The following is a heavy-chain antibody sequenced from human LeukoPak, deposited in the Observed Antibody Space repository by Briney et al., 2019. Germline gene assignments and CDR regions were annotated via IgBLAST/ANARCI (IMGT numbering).Heavy chain of an antibody. CDR2: IYHSGST. V-gene: IGHV4-4*02. Sequence: SETRSLTCAVAGGSLGSSNWWSGVRQPPGKGLEWIGEIYHSGSTNYNPSLKSRVTISVDTSKNQFSLKLSSVTAADTAVYYCARDGYYYGSGDAFDIWGQGTMVTVSS. J-gene: IGHJ3*02. CDR3: ARDGYYYGSGDAFDI. D-gene: IGHD3-10*01. CDR1: GGSLGSSNW.